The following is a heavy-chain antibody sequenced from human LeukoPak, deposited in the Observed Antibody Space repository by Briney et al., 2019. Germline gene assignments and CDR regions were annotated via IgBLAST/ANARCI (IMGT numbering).Heavy chain of an antibody. CDR1: GYTFTNYD. CDR3: ARAGLTTSSYYYYMDV. D-gene: IGHD4-11*01. CDR2: MNPNSGNT. Sequence: ASVKVSCKTSGYTFTNYDINWARQATGQGLEWMGWMNPNSGNTGYAQKFQGRGTFTTNTSISTAYMELSSLRSDDTAVYYCARAGLTTSSYYYYMDVWGKGTTVTVSS. V-gene: IGHV1-8*03. J-gene: IGHJ6*03.